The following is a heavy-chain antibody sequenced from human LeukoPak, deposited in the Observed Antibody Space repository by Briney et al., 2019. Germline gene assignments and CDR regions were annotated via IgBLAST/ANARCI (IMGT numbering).Heavy chain of an antibody. V-gene: IGHV1-18*01. D-gene: IGHD2-15*01. CDR1: GYTFTSYG. CDR2: ISAYNGNT. J-gene: IGHJ5*02. Sequence: ASVKVSCKASGYTFTSYGISWVRQAPGQGLEWMGWISAYNGNTNYAQKLRGRVTMTTDTSTSTAYMELRSLRSDDTAVYYCARVEDIVVVVAALRLSWFDPWGQGTLVTVSS. CDR3: ARVEDIVVVVAALRLSWFDP.